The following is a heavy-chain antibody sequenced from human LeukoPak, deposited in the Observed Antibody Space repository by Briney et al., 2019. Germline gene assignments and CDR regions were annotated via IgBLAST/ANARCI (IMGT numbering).Heavy chain of an antibody. Sequence: GALRLSCAASGFTFSSYGMHWVRQAPGKGLEWVAFIRYDGSNKYYADSVKGRFTISRDNSKNTLYLQMNSLRAEDTAVYYCAKAKRWLQLTDYWGQGTLVTVSS. J-gene: IGHJ4*02. V-gene: IGHV3-30*02. CDR1: GFTFSSYG. D-gene: IGHD5-24*01. CDR2: IRYDGSNK. CDR3: AKAKRWLQLTDY.